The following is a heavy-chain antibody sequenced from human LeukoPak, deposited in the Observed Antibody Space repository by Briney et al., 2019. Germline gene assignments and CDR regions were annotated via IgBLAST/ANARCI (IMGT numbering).Heavy chain of an antibody. J-gene: IGHJ4*02. D-gene: IGHD3-9*01. Sequence: SETLSLTCTVSGGSISSYYWSWIRQPPGKGLEWIGYIYYSGSTNYNPSHKSRVTISVDTSKNQFSLKLSSVTAADTAVYYCARVNDILTGYSFDYWGQGTLVTVSS. CDR2: IYYSGST. V-gene: IGHV4-59*01. CDR1: GGSISSYY. CDR3: ARVNDILTGYSFDY.